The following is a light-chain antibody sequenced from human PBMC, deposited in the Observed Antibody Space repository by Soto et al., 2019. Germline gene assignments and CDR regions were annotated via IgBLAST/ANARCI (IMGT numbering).Light chain of an antibody. J-gene: IGLJ2*01. CDR1: SSDVAIYNY. V-gene: IGLV2-11*01. CDR3: LLYYGGAQLI. Sequence: QSALTQPRSVSGSPGQSVTISCTGTSSDVAIYNYISWYQQHPGEAPKLMIHDVSERPSGVPDRFSGSKSGNTASLTISGLQAEDEADYYCLLYYGGAQLIFGGGTKLTVL. CDR2: DVS.